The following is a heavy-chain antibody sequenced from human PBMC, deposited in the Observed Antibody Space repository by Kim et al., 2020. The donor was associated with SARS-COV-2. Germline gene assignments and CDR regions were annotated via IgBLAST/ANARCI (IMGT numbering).Heavy chain of an antibody. CDR1: GYTFTSYY. J-gene: IGHJ5*02. CDR2: INPSGGST. CDR3: ARGQRSHCSSTSCRENWFDP. D-gene: IGHD2-2*01. Sequence: ASVKVSCKASGYTFTSYYMHWVRQAPGQGLEWMGIINPSGGSTSYAQKFQGRVTMTRDMSTSTVYMELSSLRSEDTAVYYCARGQRSHCSSTSCRENWFDPWGQGTLVTVSS. V-gene: IGHV1-46*01.